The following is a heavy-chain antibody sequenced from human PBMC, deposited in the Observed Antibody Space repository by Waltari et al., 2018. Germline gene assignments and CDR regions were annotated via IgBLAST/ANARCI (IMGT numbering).Heavy chain of an antibody. CDR3: ARGSFGVVIRSVYYYMDV. J-gene: IGHJ6*03. CDR2: IYYSGST. Sequence: QVQLQESGPGLVKPSETLSLTCTVSGGSISTYYWPWIRQPPGKGLEWIGYIYYSGSTNYNPSLKSRLTMSVDTSKNQFSLRLSSVTAADTAVYYCARGSFGVVIRSVYYYMDVWGKGTTVTVSS. D-gene: IGHD3-3*02. V-gene: IGHV4-59*01. CDR1: GGSISTYY.